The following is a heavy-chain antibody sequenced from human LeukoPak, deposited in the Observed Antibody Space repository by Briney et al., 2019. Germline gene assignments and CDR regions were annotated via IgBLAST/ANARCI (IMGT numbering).Heavy chain of an antibody. Sequence: SETLSLTCTVSGDSIAGYYWSWVRQPPGKGLEWIAYVHYSGGTKYNPSLKSRVSTSMDTSKSQVSLKMTSVTAADTAVYYCARGGASSKYLDPWGQGILATVSS. J-gene: IGHJ5*02. CDR1: GDSIAGYY. V-gene: IGHV4-59*01. D-gene: IGHD2-2*02. CDR2: VHYSGGT. CDR3: ARGGASSKYLDP.